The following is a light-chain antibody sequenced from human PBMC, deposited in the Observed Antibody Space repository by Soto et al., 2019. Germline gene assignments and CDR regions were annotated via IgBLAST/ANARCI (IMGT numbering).Light chain of an antibody. CDR1: SSDVGSCNC. CDR3: CSSVGSPNWV. CDR2: EVN. J-gene: IGLJ3*02. V-gene: IGLV2-23*02. Sequence: QSALTQPASVSGSPGQSITISCTGTSSDVGSCNCVSWYQQHPGKAPTLMIYEVNKRPSGVPNRCSGSKSGNTASLTISGLQAEDEADYYCCSSVGSPNWVFGGGTKLTVL.